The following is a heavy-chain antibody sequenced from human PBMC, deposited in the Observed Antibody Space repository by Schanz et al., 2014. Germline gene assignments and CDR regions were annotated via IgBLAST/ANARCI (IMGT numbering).Heavy chain of an antibody. Sequence: QVQLVQSGAEVKKPGSSVKVSCKASGGTFSTYTISWVRQAPGQGLEWMGRIIPILGIANYAQNFQGRVTITADKSTSTAYMELTSLRFDDTAHYYCVRVPSRDVSFDLWGRGTLVTVSS. CDR3: VRVPSRDVSFDL. J-gene: IGHJ2*01. D-gene: IGHD3-16*01. CDR1: GGTFSTYT. V-gene: IGHV1-69*02. CDR2: IIPILGIA.